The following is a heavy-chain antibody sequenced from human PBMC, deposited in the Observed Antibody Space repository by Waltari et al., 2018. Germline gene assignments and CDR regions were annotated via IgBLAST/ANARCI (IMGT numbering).Heavy chain of an antibody. Sequence: QMQLQESGPGLVKPSGTLSVPCTVSGDSMSSGDWWGWVRQSPEKGLEGIGQIQRSGRTHYKPSFESRVSISIDTSNNQVSLKVSSTTAADTAVYYCARDRGRGIYLDSWGRGTLVTVSA. CDR2: IQRSGRT. J-gene: IGHJ4*02. CDR1: GDSMSSGDW. CDR3: ARDRGRGIYLDS. D-gene: IGHD2-15*01. V-gene: IGHV4-4*02.